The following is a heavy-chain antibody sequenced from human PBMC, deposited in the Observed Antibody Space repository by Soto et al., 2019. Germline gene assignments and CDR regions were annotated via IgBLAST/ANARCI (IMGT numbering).Heavy chain of an antibody. CDR3: AKEVMDYARDPFDY. CDR2: ISGSGGSS. Sequence: GGSLSLSYSASGFTFSSYAMSRVRHAPGQGLEWVSAISGSGGSSYYADYVKGRFTISIDNSKNTLYLQMNSLRGEDTAVYYCAKEVMDYARDPFDYWGQGTLVTVSS. D-gene: IGHD4-17*01. J-gene: IGHJ4*02. CDR1: GFTFSSYA. V-gene: IGHV3-23*01.